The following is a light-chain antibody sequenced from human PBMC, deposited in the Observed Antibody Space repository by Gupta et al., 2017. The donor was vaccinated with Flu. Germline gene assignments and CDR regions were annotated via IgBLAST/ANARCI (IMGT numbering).Light chain of an antibody. CDR1: QGIGND. V-gene: IGKV1-17*01. CDR3: LQHNSYPPT. Sequence: DIQMTQSPSSLSASVGDRVTITCRASQGIGNDLGWYQQKPGKAPKRLIYVASSLQDGVPSRCSGSRFGTEFTLTISSLQPEDIATYFCLQHNSYPPTFGQGTMVDIK. J-gene: IGKJ1*01. CDR2: VAS.